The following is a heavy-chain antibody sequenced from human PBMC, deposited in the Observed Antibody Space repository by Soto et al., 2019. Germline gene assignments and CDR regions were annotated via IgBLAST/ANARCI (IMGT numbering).Heavy chain of an antibody. CDR1: GFTFSSYA. V-gene: IGHV3-30-3*01. CDR2: ISYDGSNK. J-gene: IGHJ4*02. D-gene: IGHD3-22*01. CDR3: ARYLEHDSSGYYSRMTGLFHY. Sequence: GGSLRLSCAASGFTFSSYAMNWVRQAPGKGLEWVAVISYDGSNKYYSDSVQGRFTISRDNSKNTLYLQMNSLRAEDTAVYYCARYLEHDSSGYYSRMTGLFHYWRQETLVTVSS.